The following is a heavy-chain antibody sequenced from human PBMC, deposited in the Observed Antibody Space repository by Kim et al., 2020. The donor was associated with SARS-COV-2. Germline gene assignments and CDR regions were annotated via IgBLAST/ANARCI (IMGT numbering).Heavy chain of an antibody. D-gene: IGHD3-16*01. V-gene: IGHV4-39*01. J-gene: IGHJ4*02. CDR2: IYYSGST. CDR1: GGSISSSSYY. CDR3: ARLCWGRQKPYFDY. Sequence: SETLSLTCTVSGGSISSSSYYWGWIRQPPGKGLEWIGSIYYSGSTYYNPSLKSRVTISVDTSKNQFSLKLSSVTAADTPVYYCARLCWGRQKPYFDYWGQGTLVTVSS.